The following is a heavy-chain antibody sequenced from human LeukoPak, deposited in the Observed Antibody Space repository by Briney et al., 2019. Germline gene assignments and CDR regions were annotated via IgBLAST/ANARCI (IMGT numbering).Heavy chain of an antibody. Sequence: GGSLRLSCAASGFTFSSYWMHWVRQAPGKGLVWVSRIDSDGSSTSYADSVKGRFTISRDNAKNTLYLQMNSLRAEDTAVYYCARARDGYNFFDYWGQGTLVTVSS. CDR3: ARARDGYNFFDY. J-gene: IGHJ4*02. CDR2: IDSDGSST. V-gene: IGHV3-74*01. CDR1: GFTFSSYW. D-gene: IGHD5-24*01.